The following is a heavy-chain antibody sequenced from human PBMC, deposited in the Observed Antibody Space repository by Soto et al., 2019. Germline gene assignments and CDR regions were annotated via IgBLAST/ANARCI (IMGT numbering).Heavy chain of an antibody. Sequence: QVQLQESGPGLVKPSETLSLTCTVSGDSISSYYWSWIRQPPGKGLEWIGYIYYSGSTNYNPSLKSRVTMSVDTSKNQFSLKLSSVTAADTAVYYCARDRMGRNYFDYWGQGTLVTVSS. CDR1: GDSISSYY. D-gene: IGHD2-8*01. V-gene: IGHV4-59*01. CDR3: ARDRMGRNYFDY. J-gene: IGHJ4*02. CDR2: IYYSGST.